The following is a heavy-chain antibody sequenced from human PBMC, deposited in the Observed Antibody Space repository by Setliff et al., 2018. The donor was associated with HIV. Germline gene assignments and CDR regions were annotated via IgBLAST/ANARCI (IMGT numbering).Heavy chain of an antibody. CDR1: GFTFSSYA. CDR3: AKAVSYSSSSLFDY. J-gene: IGHJ4*02. V-gene: IGHV3-23*01. CDR2: ISGSGGST. D-gene: IGHD6-6*01. Sequence: PGGSLRVSCAASGFTFSSYAMSWVRQAPGKGLEWVSAISGSGGSTYYADSVKGRFTISRDNSKNTLYLQMNSLRAEDTAVYYCAKAVSYSSSSLFDYWGQGTLVTVSS.